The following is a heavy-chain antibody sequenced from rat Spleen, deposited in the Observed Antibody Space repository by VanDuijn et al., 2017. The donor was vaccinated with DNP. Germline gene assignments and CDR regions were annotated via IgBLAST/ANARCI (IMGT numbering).Heavy chain of an antibody. Sequence: QVQLKESGPGLVQPSQTLSLTCTVSGFSLTSYNVHWVRLSAGKGLEWMGMIWTGGSTAYNSLLKSRLSINRDTSKSQVFLKMNSLQTDDTAIYYCTRESWGYVMDAWGQGASVTVSS. CDR1: GFSLTSYN. CDR3: TRESWGYVMDA. V-gene: IGHV2-30*01. J-gene: IGHJ4*01. D-gene: IGHD4-6*01. CDR2: IWTGGST.